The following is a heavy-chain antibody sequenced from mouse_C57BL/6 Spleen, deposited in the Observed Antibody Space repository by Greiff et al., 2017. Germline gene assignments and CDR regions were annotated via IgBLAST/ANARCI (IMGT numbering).Heavy chain of an antibody. CDR2: IYPGDGDT. CDR1: GYAFSSSW. Sequence: QVQLQQSGPELVKPGASVKISCTASGYAFSSSWLNWVKQRPGKGLEWIGRIYPGDGDTNYNGKFKGRATQTADKSSSTAFMQLSSRTSEDSAVYFCAVYYSNTWFAYWGQGTRVTVSA. V-gene: IGHV1-82*01. J-gene: IGHJ3*01. D-gene: IGHD2-5*01. CDR3: AVYYSNTWFAY.